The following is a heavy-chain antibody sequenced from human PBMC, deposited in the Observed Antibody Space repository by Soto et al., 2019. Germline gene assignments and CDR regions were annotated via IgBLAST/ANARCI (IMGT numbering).Heavy chain of an antibody. Sequence: SGPTVVNPTQTLTLTCSFSGFSISNSGEGVGWIRQPPGKALEWLALIYWDDDKRYSPSLKSRVTITKGTSKNQVVLIMTNMDPLDTATYYCAHRRVRGGYNFWFDPWGQGTLVTVSS. CDR1: GFSISNSGEG. CDR2: IYWDDDK. J-gene: IGHJ5*02. CDR3: AHRRVRGGYNFWFDP. V-gene: IGHV2-5*02. D-gene: IGHD5-12*01.